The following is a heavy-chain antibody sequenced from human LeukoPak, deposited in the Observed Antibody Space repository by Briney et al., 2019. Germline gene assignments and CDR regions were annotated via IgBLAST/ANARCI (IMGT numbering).Heavy chain of an antibody. V-gene: IGHV4-39*01. D-gene: IGHD1-1*01. Sequence: SETLSLTCTVSGGSISSSSYYWGWIRQPPGKGLEWVGSIYYSGSTYYNPSLKSRATISVDTSKNQFSLKLSSVTAADTAVYYCARRNRSYWNGFYYYMDVWGKGTTVTVSS. J-gene: IGHJ6*03. CDR2: IYYSGST. CDR1: GGSISSSSYY. CDR3: ARRNRSYWNGFYYYMDV.